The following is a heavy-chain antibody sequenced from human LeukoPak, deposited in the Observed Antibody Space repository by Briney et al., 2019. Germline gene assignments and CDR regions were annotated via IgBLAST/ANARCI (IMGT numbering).Heavy chain of an antibody. J-gene: IGHJ4*02. D-gene: IGHD1-26*01. CDR2: IEGDGNRI. V-gene: IGHV3-74*01. CDR3: ARGVLWAYYFDD. Sequence: GGSLRLSCAASGFTLSAYWMHWVRQAPGKGLMWVSRIEGDGNRITYADSVKGRFTISRDTSKNTLYLQMNSLRAGDTAVYYCARGVLWAYYFDDWGQGTLVTVSS. CDR1: GFTLSAYW.